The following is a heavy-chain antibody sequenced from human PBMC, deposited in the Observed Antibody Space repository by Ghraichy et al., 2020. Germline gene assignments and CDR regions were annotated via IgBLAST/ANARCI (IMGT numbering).Heavy chain of an antibody. Sequence: ASVKVSCKASGYTFTNYAMSWVRQAPGQRPEWMGWIHTHTGNPTYAQSFKGRVVFSSDTSISTAYLQISSLKADDTAIYYCARAITTAYPTYHYYDMDVWGQGTTVTVS. CDR1: GYTFTNYA. V-gene: IGHV7-4-1*02. D-gene: IGHD2-21*02. CDR2: IHTHTGNP. CDR3: ARAITTAYPTYHYYDMDV. J-gene: IGHJ6*02.